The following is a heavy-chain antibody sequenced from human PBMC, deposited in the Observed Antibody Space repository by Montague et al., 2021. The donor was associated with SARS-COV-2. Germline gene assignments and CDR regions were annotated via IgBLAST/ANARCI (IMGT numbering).Heavy chain of an antibody. Sequence: SETLSLTCTVSGGSISSYYWSWIRQPPGKGLEWIGYIYYSGSTNYNPSLKSRVTILVDTSKNQFSLKLSSVTAADTAVYYCARGPRITMIVVVITDIWFDPWGQGTLVTVSS. CDR1: GGSISSYY. CDR2: IYYSGST. J-gene: IGHJ5*02. CDR3: ARGPRITMIVVVITDIWFDP. V-gene: IGHV4-59*12. D-gene: IGHD3-22*01.